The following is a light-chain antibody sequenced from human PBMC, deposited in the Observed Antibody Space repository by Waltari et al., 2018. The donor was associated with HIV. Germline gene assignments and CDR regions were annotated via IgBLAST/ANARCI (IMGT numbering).Light chain of an antibody. J-gene: IGLJ3*02. Sequence: QYVLTQPPSASGTPGQRVTISCSGSSSHIGSNYVYWFQQLPGTIPRLLIYKNDQRPSGVPDRFSGSKSGTSASLAISGLRSEDEADYSCVAWDDSLSGLLFGGGTKLTVL. V-gene: IGLV1-47*01. CDR3: VAWDDSLSGLL. CDR1: SSHIGSNY. CDR2: KND.